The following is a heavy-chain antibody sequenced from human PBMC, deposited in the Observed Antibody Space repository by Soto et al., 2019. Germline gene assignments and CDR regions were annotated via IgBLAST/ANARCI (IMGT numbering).Heavy chain of an antibody. D-gene: IGHD3-10*01. Sequence: PGGSLGLSCASSGFTFSSYWMIWVRQAPGKGLELVANIKQDGSEKYYVDSVKGRFTISRDNAKNSLYLQMNSLRAEDTAVYYCARDVLWFGVRDAFDIWGQGTMVTVAS. CDR3: ARDVLWFGVRDAFDI. V-gene: IGHV3-7*01. J-gene: IGHJ3*02. CDR2: IKQDGSEK. CDR1: GFTFSSYW.